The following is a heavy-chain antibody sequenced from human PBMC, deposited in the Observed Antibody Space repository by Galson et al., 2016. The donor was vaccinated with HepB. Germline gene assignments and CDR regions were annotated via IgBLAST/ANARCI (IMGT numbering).Heavy chain of an antibody. J-gene: IGHJ4*02. CDR1: GFTFSDCA. D-gene: IGHD3-9*01. CDR3: VKAAGVERGRLNFAQ. V-gene: IGHV3-64D*06. Sequence: SLRLSCAASGFTFSDCAMHWVRQAPGKGLEYVSAITSDGYGTFYADSVKGRFTMSRDNSKNTVYLQMSSLRPEKTALYYCVKAAGVERGRLNFAQWGQGTLVTVSS. CDR2: ITSDGYGT.